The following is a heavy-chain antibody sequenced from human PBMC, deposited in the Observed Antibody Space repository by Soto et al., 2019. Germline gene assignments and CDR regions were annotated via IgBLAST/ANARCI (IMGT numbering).Heavy chain of an antibody. D-gene: IGHD6-19*01. CDR3: AGSYSSGWYVVDY. V-gene: IGHV4-59*08. Sequence: SEALSLTCTVSGGSISRYYWSWIRQPPGKGLEWIGYIYYSGSTNYNPSLKSRVTISVDTSKNQFSLKLSSVTAADTAVYYCAGSYSSGWYVVDYWGQGTLVTVSS. CDR1: GGSISRYY. CDR2: IYYSGST. J-gene: IGHJ4*02.